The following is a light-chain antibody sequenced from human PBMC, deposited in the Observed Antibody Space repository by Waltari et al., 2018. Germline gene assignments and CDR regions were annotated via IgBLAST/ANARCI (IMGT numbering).Light chain of an antibody. J-gene: IGKJ4*01. CDR3: QQYNTYSS. CDR1: QSIRCW. Sequence: DIQMTQSPSTLSASIGYTVTITCRANQSIRCWFAWYQQKPRKAPKLLIYKASSLESGVPSRFSGSGSGTEFTLTISSLQPDDFATYYCQQYNTYSSFGGGTKVEIK. CDR2: KAS. V-gene: IGKV1-5*03.